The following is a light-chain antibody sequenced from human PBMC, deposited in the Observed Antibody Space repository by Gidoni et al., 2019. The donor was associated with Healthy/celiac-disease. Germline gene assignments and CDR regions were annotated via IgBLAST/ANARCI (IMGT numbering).Light chain of an antibody. CDR1: QGISNY. J-gene: IGKJ1*01. V-gene: IGKV1-27*01. CDR3: QKYNSAPRT. CDR2: AAS. Sequence: DIQTPQSPSSLSASVGDRVTITCRASQGISNYLGWYQQKPGKVPKLLIYAASTVQAGVPSRFSGSGSGTDFTLTISSLQHEDVATYYCQKYNSAPRTFGQGTKVEIK.